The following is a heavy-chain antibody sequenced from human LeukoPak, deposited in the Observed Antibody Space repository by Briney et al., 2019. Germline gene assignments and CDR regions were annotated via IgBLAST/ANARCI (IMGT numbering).Heavy chain of an antibody. V-gene: IGHV4-59*01. D-gene: IGHD3-3*01. CDR3: ARGGHEGFLEWGPHYYYYYGMDV. J-gene: IGHJ6*02. Sequence: PSETLSLTCTVSGGSISSYYWSWIRQPPGKGLEWIGYIYYSGSTNYNPSLKSRATISVDTSKNQFSLKLTSVTAADTAVYYCARGGHEGFLEWGPHYYYYYGMDVWGQGTTVTVSS. CDR1: GGSISSYY. CDR2: IYYSGST.